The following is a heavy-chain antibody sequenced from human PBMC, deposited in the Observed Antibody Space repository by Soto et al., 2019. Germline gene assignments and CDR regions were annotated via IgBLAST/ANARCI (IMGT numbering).Heavy chain of an antibody. CDR3: ARGKHGLDH. CDR1: GFTFSSYA. J-gene: IGHJ4*02. V-gene: IGHV3-30-3*01. Sequence: VQLLESGGGVVQPGRSLRLSCAASGFTFSSYAMHWVRQPPGKGLKWVAVVSNDGRNKFYADSVMCRFTISRDNSKNTLSLEMDSLSIADTTVFYCARGKHGLDHWGQGILV. CDR2: VSNDGRNK. D-gene: IGHD2-8*01.